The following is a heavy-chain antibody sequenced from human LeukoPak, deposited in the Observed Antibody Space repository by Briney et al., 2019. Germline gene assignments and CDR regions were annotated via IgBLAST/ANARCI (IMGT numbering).Heavy chain of an antibody. CDR2: ISSSSRYI. V-gene: IGHV3-21*01. J-gene: IGHJ4*02. D-gene: IGHD3-22*01. CDR1: GFPFSNYA. CDR3: ARDLRGYPY. Sequence: GGSLRLSCAASGFPFSNYAMNWVRQAPGKGLEWVSSISSSSRYIYYADSVKGRFTISRDNAKNSLYLQMNSLRAEDTAVYYCARDLRGYPYWGQGTLVTVSS.